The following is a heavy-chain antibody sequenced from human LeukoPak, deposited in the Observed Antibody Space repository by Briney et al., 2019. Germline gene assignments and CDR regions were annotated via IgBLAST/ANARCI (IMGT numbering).Heavy chain of an antibody. CDR3: ARPRDYDFWSGIDY. J-gene: IGHJ4*02. V-gene: IGHV5-51*01. D-gene: IGHD3-3*01. CDR2: IYPGDSET. CDR1: GYTFSMYW. Sequence: GESLKISCQASGYTFSMYWIGWVRQMPGKGLEWMGIIYPGDSETAYSPSFEGQVTISADKSIRTAYLQWSSLKASDTAMYYCARPRDYDFWSGIDYWGQGTLVTVSS.